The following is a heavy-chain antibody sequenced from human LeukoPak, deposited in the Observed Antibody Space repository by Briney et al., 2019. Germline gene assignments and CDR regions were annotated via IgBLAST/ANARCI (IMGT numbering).Heavy chain of an antibody. V-gene: IGHV3-74*01. D-gene: IGHD6-19*01. CDR3: AREDSSGWYRGYYYGMDV. J-gene: IGHJ6*02. Sequence: GGSLRLSCAASGFTFSSYWMHWVRQAPGKGLVRVSRINSDGSSTSYADSVKGRFTISRDNAKNTLYLQMNSLRAEDTAVYYCAREDSSGWYRGYYYGMDVWGQGTTVTVSS. CDR2: INSDGSST. CDR1: GFTFSSYW.